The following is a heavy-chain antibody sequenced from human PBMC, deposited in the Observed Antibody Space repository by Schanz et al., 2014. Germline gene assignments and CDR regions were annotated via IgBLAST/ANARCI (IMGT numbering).Heavy chain of an antibody. CDR2: IKEDGSVK. J-gene: IGHJ5*02. D-gene: IGHD3-9*01. CDR1: GFTFSGFW. CDR3: AKAADWPVTRFDP. Sequence: EVQLAESGGGLVQPGGSLRLSCAASGFTFSGFWMTWVRQAPGKGLEWVANIKEDGSVKDYVDSVKGRFTISRDNTKNSLFLQLNSLRADDTAVYYCAKAADWPVTRFDPWGQGTLVTVSS. V-gene: IGHV3-7*03.